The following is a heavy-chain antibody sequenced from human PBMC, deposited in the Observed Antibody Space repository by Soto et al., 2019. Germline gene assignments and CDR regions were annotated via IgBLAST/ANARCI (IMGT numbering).Heavy chain of an antibody. CDR2: IIPIFGTA. D-gene: IGHD2-2*02. CDR1: GGTFSSYA. CDR3: ARDVEYCSSTSCYTDNWFDP. Sequence: QVQLVQSGAEVKKPGSSVKVSCKASGGTFSSYAISWVRQAPGQGLEWMGGIIPIFGTANYAQKFQGRVTITADKSTSTAYMELSSLRSEDTAVYYCARDVEYCSSTSCYTDNWFDPWGQGTLVTVSS. J-gene: IGHJ5*02. V-gene: IGHV1-69*06.